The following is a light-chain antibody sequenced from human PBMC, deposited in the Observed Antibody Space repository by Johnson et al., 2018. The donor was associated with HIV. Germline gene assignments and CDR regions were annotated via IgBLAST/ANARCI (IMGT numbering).Light chain of an antibody. CDR3: GTWGSSLGAGGV. Sequence: QSVLTQPPSVSAAPGQKVTISCSGSSSNIGNNYVSWYQQLPGTAPKLLIYENNKRPSGIPDRFSGSKSGTSATLGITGLQTGDEADYYCGTWGSSLGAGGVFGTGTKVTVL. V-gene: IGLV1-51*02. J-gene: IGLJ1*01. CDR2: ENN. CDR1: SSNIGNNY.